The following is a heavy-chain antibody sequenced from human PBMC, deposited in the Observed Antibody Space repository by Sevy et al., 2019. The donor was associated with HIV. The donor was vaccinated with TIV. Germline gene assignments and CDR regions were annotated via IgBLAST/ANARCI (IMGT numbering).Heavy chain of an antibody. J-gene: IGHJ3*02. V-gene: IGHV3-33*01. CDR3: ARDNNFWSGYYTGRCGAFDI. CDR1: GFTFSSYG. D-gene: IGHD3-3*01. CDR2: IWYDGSNK. Sequence: GGSLRLSCVASGFTFSSYGMHWVRQAPGKGLEWVAVIWYDGSNKYYAHSVKGRFTISRDNSKNTLYLKMNSLRAEDTAVYYRARDNNFWSGYYTGRCGAFDIWGQGTMVTVSS.